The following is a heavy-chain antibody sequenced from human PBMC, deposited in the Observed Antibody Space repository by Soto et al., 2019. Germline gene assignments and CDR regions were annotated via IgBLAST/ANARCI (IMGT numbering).Heavy chain of an antibody. CDR2: IHSSGST. V-gene: IGHV4-39*01. CDR3: AAHDSGGYYAEY. Sequence: QLQLQESGPGLVKPSETLSLTCAVSGDSVTISDYYWGWIRQPPGKGLEWIGSIHSSGSTYYNPSLKRRVTISGDTSKKQFSLKLTSVTAADAAVYYCAAHDSGGYYAEYWGQGTLVTVSA. J-gene: IGHJ4*02. CDR1: GDSVTISDYY. D-gene: IGHD3-22*01.